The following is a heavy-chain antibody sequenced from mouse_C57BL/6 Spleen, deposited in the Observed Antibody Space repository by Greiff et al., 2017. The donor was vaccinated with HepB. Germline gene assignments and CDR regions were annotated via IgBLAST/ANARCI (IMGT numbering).Heavy chain of an antibody. CDR2: IHPNSGST. V-gene: IGHV1-64*01. CDR3: ARNDYYGSSYDFDY. D-gene: IGHD1-1*01. J-gene: IGHJ2*01. CDR1: GYTFTSYW. Sequence: VQLQQSGAELVKPGASVKLSCKASGYTFTSYWMHWVKQRPGQGLEWIGMIHPNSGSTNYNEKFKSKATLTVDKSSSTAYMQLSSLTSEDSAVYYCARNDYYGSSYDFDYWGQGTTLTVSS.